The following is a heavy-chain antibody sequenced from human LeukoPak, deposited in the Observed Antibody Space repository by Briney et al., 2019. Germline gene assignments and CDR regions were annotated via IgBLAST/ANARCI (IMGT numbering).Heavy chain of an antibody. CDR1: GFAFSDYY. D-gene: IGHD5-18*01. CDR3: ARGVLGYSYGFDY. Sequence: PGGSLRLSCAASGFAFSDYYMSWIRQAPGKGLEWLSYISSTSSFTNYADSVKGRFTISRDNAKNSLYLQMNSLRAEDTAVYYCARGVLGYSYGFDYWGQGTLVTVSS. J-gene: IGHJ4*02. V-gene: IGHV3-11*05. CDR2: ISSTSSFT.